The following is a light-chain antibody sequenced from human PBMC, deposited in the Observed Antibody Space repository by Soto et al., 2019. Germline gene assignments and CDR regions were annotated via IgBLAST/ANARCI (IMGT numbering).Light chain of an antibody. CDR1: QSVSRH. CDR2: DAS. J-gene: IGKJ1*01. V-gene: IGKV3-11*01. CDR3: QQYENYWT. Sequence: EIVLTQSPATLSLSPGERATLSCRASQSVSRHLAWYQQKPGQAPRLLIYDASNRATGIPARFSGSGSGTDFTLTISSLEPEDFGIYYCQQYENYWTFGQGTKVEIK.